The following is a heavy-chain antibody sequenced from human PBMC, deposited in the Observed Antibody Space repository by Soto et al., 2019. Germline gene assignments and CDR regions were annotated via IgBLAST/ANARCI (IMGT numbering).Heavy chain of an antibody. V-gene: IGHV1-58*01. CDR1: GFTFTSSA. CDR2: IVVDTGNT. J-gene: IGHJ4*02. Sequence: GASVKVSCKASGFTFTSSAVQWVRQARGQRLEWIGWIVVDTGNTNYAQKFQERVTIIRDMSTSTAYMELSSLRPEDTAVYYCAAPPPGTYYIFDYWGQGTLVTVSS. D-gene: IGHD3-10*01. CDR3: AAPPPGTYYIFDY.